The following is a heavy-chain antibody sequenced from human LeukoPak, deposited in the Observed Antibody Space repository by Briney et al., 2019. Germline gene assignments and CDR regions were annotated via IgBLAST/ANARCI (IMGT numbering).Heavy chain of an antibody. CDR1: GYTFTGYY. V-gene: IGHV1-2*02. CDR3: ARNLWFGESSDAFDM. J-gene: IGHJ3*02. CDR2: INPKSGGT. D-gene: IGHD3-10*01. Sequence: ASVKVSCKASGYTFTGYYMHWVRQAPGQGLEWMGWINPKSGGTNYAKKFQGRVTMTRDTSISTAYMEMSRLRSDDTAVYYCARNLWFGESSDAFDMWGQGTMVTVSS.